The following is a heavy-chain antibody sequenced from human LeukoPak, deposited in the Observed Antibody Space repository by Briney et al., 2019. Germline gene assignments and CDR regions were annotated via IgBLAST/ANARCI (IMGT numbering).Heavy chain of an antibody. Sequence: GGSLRLSCAASVFTFSSYSMNWVRQAPGKGQEWVSSISSGSKYIYNADSVKGRFTITRDNAKNSLYLQMNSLRAEDTAVYYCARALSYSYGSMDFWGQGTLVIVSS. V-gene: IGHV3-21*01. CDR1: VFTFSSYS. CDR2: ISSGSKYI. J-gene: IGHJ4*02. D-gene: IGHD5-18*01. CDR3: ARALSYSYGSMDF.